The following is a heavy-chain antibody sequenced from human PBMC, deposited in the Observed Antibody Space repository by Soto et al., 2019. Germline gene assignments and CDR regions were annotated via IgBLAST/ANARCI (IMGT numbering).Heavy chain of an antibody. Sequence: GASVKVSCKASGYTFTSYYMHWVRQAPGQGLEWMGIINPSGGSTSYAQKFQGRVTLTRDTSTSTVYIELSSLRFEDTAVYYCARFVLRFLEWLPPGYYYGMDVWGQGTTVTVSS. J-gene: IGHJ6*02. CDR1: GYTFTSYY. D-gene: IGHD3-3*01. CDR2: INPSGGST. V-gene: IGHV1-46*01. CDR3: ARFVLRFLEWLPPGYYYGMDV.